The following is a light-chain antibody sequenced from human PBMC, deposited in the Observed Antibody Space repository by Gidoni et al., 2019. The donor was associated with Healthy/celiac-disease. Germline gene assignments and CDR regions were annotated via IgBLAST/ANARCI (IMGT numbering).Light chain of an antibody. CDR3: QQYDNRPLT. CDR2: DAS. Sequence: DIQMIQSPSSLSASLGDRVTITCQASQDISNYLNWYQQKPGKAPKLLIYDASNLESGVPSRFFGSGSGTDFTFTISSLQPEDIAAYYCQQYDNRPLTFXGXTKVXIK. V-gene: IGKV1-33*01. CDR1: QDISNY. J-gene: IGKJ4*01.